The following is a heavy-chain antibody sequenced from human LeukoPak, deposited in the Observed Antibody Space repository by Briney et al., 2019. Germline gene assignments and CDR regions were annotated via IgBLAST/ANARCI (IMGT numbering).Heavy chain of an antibody. J-gene: IGHJ5*02. CDR2: ISTSSRYI. Sequence: GGSLRLSCAASGFTLSYFDMNWVRQAPGKGLEWVSSISTSSRYIYYKDSVRGRFTISRDDAKNSLHLEMNSLRAEDTAVYYSARADCSSSTCYLRRSWFDPWGQGTLVTVSS. V-gene: IGHV3-21*01. CDR1: GFTLSYFD. CDR3: ARADCSSSTCYLRRSWFDP. D-gene: IGHD2-2*01.